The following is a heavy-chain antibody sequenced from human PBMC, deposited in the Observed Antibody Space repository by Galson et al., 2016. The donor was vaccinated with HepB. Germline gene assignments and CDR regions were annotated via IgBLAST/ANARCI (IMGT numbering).Heavy chain of an antibody. V-gene: IGHV3-23*01. CDR3: AKDPTHDTPIYGGNPRDDY. D-gene: IGHD4-23*01. J-gene: IGHJ4*02. CDR2: ISGSGFTT. CDR1: GFTFGKSA. Sequence: SLRLSCAASGFTFGKSAMNWVRQAPGNGLEWLSAISGSGFTTDYADSVKGRFTISRDNSKNTLYLHMNSLRTEDTAVYYCAKDPTHDTPIYGGNPRDDYFGQGTLVTVSS.